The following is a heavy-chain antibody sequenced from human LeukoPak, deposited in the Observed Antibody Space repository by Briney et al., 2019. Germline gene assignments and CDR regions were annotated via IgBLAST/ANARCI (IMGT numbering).Heavy chain of an antibody. V-gene: IGHV4-30-4*01. CDR1: GDSIISGDYY. D-gene: IGHD3-22*01. CDR3: ARVHPSSGYYNFDY. J-gene: IGHJ4*02. Sequence: PSETLSLTCTVSGDSIISGDYYWSWIRQPPGKGLEWIGYIYYSGSTYQNPSLKSRAAISVDTSKNQFSLKLSSATAADTAVYYCARVHPSSGYYNFDYWGQGTLVTVSS. CDR2: IYYSGST.